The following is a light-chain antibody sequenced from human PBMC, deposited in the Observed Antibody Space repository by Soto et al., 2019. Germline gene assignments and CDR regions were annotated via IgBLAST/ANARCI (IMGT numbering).Light chain of an antibody. J-gene: IGLJ2*01. CDR3: SSYAGANVVV. CDR1: SSDVGGYNY. CDR2: DVS. Sequence: QSALTQPPSASGSPGQSVTISCTGTSSDVGGYNYVCWYQQYPGKAPKLMIYDVSKRPSGVADRFSGSKLGNTASLTVSGLQAEDEADYYCSSYAGANVVVFGGGTKLTVL. V-gene: IGLV2-8*01.